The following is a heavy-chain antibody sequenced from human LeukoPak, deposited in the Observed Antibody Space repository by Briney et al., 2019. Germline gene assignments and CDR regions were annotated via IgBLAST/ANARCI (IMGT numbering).Heavy chain of an antibody. CDR2: INHSGST. D-gene: IGHD5-24*01. Sequence: AETPSLTCAVYGGSFRGYYWSWIRQPPGKGLEWIGEINHSGSTNYNPSLKSRVIISVDTSKNQFSLKLSSVTAADTAVYYCGRGGRGWLQAALPYYFDYWGQGTLVTVSS. V-gene: IGHV4-34*01. CDR1: GGSFRGYY. CDR3: GRGGRGWLQAALPYYFDY. J-gene: IGHJ4*02.